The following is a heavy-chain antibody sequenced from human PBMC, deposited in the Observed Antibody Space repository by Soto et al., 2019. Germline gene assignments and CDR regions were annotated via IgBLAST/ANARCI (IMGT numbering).Heavy chain of an antibody. CDR3: ARDAPRCGGGTCFAY. CDR1: GFTLGAYS. D-gene: IGHD2-15*01. CDR2: ISSSSSTI. V-gene: IGHV3-48*02. J-gene: IGHJ4*02. Sequence: EVQLVESGGGLVQPGGSLRLSCAASGFTLGAYSMHWVRQAPGKGLEWVSYISSSSSTIYYADSVKGRFTISGDNAKNSLYLQMNSLRDEDTAVYYCARDAPRCGGGTCFAYWGQGTLVTVSS.